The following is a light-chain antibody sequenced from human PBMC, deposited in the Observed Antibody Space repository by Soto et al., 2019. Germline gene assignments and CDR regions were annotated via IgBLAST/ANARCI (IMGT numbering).Light chain of an antibody. Sequence: QSVLTQPPSASGTPGQRVTISCSGSGSNIGSNYVYWYQQLPGTAPKLLIYRNNQRPSGVPDRFSGSKSGTSASLAISGLRSEDEADYYCAAWDDSLGVVFGGGTKLTVL. V-gene: IGLV1-47*01. CDR2: RNN. J-gene: IGLJ2*01. CDR3: AAWDDSLGVV. CDR1: GSNIGSNY.